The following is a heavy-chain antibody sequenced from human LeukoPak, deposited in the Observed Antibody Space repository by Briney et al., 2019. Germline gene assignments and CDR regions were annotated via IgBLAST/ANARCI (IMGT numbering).Heavy chain of an antibody. CDR1: GFTFSSYA. CDR3: ARGPRCSSTSCYSVGLFDY. V-gene: IGHV3-23*01. D-gene: IGHD2-2*01. CDR2: ITGSGGST. Sequence: GGSLRLSCAASGFTFSSYAMSWVRQAPGRGLEWVSAITGSGGSTFYVESVKGRFTISRDNPKNTVYLQMNSLRAEDTAVFFCARGPRCSSTSCYSVGLFDYWGQGTLVTVSS. J-gene: IGHJ4*02.